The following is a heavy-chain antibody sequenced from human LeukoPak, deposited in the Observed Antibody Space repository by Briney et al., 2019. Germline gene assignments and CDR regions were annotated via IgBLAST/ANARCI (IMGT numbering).Heavy chain of an antibody. Sequence: PGGSLRLSCAASGFTFSSYEMNWVRQAPGKRLEWVSYIISSGSTIYYADSVKGRFTISRDNPKNSLYLQMNSLRPEDAAVYYCARDSDNLTGSKSHFDYWGQGTLVTVSS. CDR1: GFTFSSYE. CDR2: IISSGSTI. D-gene: IGHD3-9*01. V-gene: IGHV3-48*03. CDR3: ARDSDNLTGSKSHFDY. J-gene: IGHJ4*02.